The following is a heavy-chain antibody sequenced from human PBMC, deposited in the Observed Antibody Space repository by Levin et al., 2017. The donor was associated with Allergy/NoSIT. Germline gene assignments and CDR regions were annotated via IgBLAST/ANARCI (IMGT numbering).Heavy chain of an antibody. J-gene: IGHJ3*02. CDR1: GGSITSGSFH. CDR3: ARLGKLRPI. CDR2: IDTSGST. V-gene: IGHV4-61*02. D-gene: IGHD3-16*01. Sequence: SQTLSLTCSVSGGSITSGSFHWSWIRQPAGKGLEWIGRIDTSGSTKYNASLKSRVTISVDTSKNQFSVNLTSVTAADTAVYYCARLGKLRPIWGQGTMVTVSS.